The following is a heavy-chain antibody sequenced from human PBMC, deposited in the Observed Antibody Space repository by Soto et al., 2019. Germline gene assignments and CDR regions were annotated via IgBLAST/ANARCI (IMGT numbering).Heavy chain of an antibody. J-gene: IGHJ4*02. V-gene: IGHV4-30-2*05. CDR3: AREQRRLFDY. CDR1: GGSISSGGYS. CDR2: IYHSGST. D-gene: IGHD6-25*01. Sequence: SETLSLTCAVSGGSISSGGYSWSWIRQPPGKGLEWIGYIYHSGSTYYNPSLKSRVTISVDTSKNQFSLKLSSVTAADTAVYYCAREQRRLFDYWGQGTLVTVSS.